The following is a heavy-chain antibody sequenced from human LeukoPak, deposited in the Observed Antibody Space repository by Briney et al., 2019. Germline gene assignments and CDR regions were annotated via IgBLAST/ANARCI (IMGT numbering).Heavy chain of an antibody. J-gene: IGHJ6*03. D-gene: IGHD1-1*01. CDR2: IIPIFGTA. V-gene: IGHV1-69*05. CDR1: GGTFSSND. Sequence: ASVQVSCKASGGTFSSNDISGVGQAPGEGLEGMGGIIPIFGTANYAQKFQGRVTITTDESTSTAYMELSSLRSEDTAVYYCARDYQRTRGDYYYYYMDVWGKGTTVTVSS. CDR3: ARDYQRTRGDYYYYYMDV.